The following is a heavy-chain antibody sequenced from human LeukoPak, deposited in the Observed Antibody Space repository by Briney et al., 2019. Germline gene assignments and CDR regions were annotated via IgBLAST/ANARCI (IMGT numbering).Heavy chain of an antibody. V-gene: IGHV1-69*13. CDR2: IIPIFGTA. D-gene: IGHD3-9*01. CDR3: ARNYDILTGYFGY. Sequence: ASVKVSCKASGGTFSSYAISWVRQAPGQGLEWMGGIIPIFGTANYAQKFQGRVTITADESTSTAYTELSSLRSEDTAVYYCARNYDILTGYFGYWGQGTLVTVSS. J-gene: IGHJ4*02. CDR1: GGTFSSYA.